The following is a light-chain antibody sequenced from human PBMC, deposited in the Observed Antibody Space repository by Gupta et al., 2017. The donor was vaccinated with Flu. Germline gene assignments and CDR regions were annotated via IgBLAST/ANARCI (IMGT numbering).Light chain of an antibody. J-gene: IGLJ3*02. V-gene: IGLV1-40*01. CDR3: QSYDSSLSGTWV. Sequence: QSVPMRPPSMSRATVHTVTIYCTGSSSNIGVGYDVHWYQQHPRTAPNLLIYGNSNRPSGVPDRFPGSKSGTSASLAITGLQAEDEADYYCQSYDSSLSGTWVFGGGTKLTVL. CDR1: SSNIGVGYD. CDR2: GNS.